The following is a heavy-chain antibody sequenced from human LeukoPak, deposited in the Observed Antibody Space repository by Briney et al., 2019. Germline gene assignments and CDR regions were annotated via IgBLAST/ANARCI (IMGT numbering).Heavy chain of an antibody. CDR2: VIPIFGTA. Sequence: SVKVSCKASGGTFSSYAISWVRQAPGQGLEWMGGVIPIFGTANYAQKLQGRVTITADESKSRDYRELSSLRSEDTAVYYCARAFWSGYYEGYFDYWGQGTLVTVSS. CDR3: ARAFWSGYYEGYFDY. D-gene: IGHD3-3*01. J-gene: IGHJ4*02. CDR1: GGTFSSYA. V-gene: IGHV1-69*13.